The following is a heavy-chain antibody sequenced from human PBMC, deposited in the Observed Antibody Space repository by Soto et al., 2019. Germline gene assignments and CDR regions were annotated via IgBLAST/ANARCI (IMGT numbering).Heavy chain of an antibody. D-gene: IGHD6-19*01. CDR3: AGGSGWISDS. V-gene: IGHV3-7*05. J-gene: IGHJ4*02. CDR2: IKDDGGDE. CDR1: GFTFSPYW. Sequence: EVQLVESGGGLVQPGGSLRLSCAASGFTFSPYWMSWVRQAPGKGLEWVAIIKDDGGDEHYLEAVRGRFTISRDNAKKYLYLAMNSLRVEDTAMYYCAGGSGWISDSWGQGTLVTVSS.